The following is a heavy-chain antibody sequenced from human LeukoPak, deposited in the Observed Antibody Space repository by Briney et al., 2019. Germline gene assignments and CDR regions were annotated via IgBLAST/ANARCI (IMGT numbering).Heavy chain of an antibody. V-gene: IGHV1-18*01. CDR3: AREGASIAARGEMG. Sequence: ASVKDSCKASGYTFTSYGISWVRQAPGQGLEWMGWISAYNGNTNYAQKLQGRVTMTTDTSTSTAYMELSRLRSDDTAVYYCAREGASIAARGEMGWGQGTLVTVSS. D-gene: IGHD6-6*01. CDR2: ISAYNGNT. CDR1: GYTFTSYG. J-gene: IGHJ4*02.